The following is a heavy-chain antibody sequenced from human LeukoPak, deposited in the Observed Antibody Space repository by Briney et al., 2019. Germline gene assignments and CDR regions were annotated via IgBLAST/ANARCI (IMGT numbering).Heavy chain of an antibody. V-gene: IGHV3-7*01. CDR2: INQDGSVK. CDR3: VRAMDV. Sequence: GSLRLSCAASGFTFSSYWMNWVRQAPGKGLEWVANINQDGSVKYYVDSVKGRFTISRDNAKNSFYLQMNSQRAEDTAVYYCVRAMDVWGQGTTVTVSS. CDR1: GFTFSSYW. J-gene: IGHJ6*02.